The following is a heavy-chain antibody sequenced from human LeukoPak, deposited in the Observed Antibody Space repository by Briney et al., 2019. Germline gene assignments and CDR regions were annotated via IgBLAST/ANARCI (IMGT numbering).Heavy chain of an antibody. CDR2: ITGGGLNT. V-gene: IGHV3-23*01. Sequence: GGSLRLSCAASGFIFHNYAMSWVRQAPGKGLEWVSVITGGGLNTYYADSVKGRLTISRDNSRNTLYLQMNSLRAEDTAVYYCAGSWYGSDVWGQGTTVTVSS. D-gene: IGHD6-13*01. CDR3: AGSWYGSDV. J-gene: IGHJ6*02. CDR1: GFIFHNYA.